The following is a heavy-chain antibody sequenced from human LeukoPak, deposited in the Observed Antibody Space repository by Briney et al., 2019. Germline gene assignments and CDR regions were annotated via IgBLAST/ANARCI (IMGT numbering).Heavy chain of an antibody. Sequence: ASVKVSCKASGGTFSSYAISWVRQAPGQGLEWVGGIITIFGTANYAQKFQGRVTITTDESTSTAYMELSSLRSEDTAVYYCARAVGYYDSSGYDYYYYYMDVWGKGTTVTVSS. V-gene: IGHV1-69*05. CDR2: IITIFGTA. D-gene: IGHD3-22*01. J-gene: IGHJ6*03. CDR1: GGTFSSYA. CDR3: ARAVGYYDSSGYDYYYYYMDV.